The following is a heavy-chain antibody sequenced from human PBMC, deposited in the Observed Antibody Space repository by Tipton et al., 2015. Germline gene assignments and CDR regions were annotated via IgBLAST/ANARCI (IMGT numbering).Heavy chain of an antibody. V-gene: IGHV3-23*01. Sequence: SLRLSCAASGFTFSSYVMAWVRQTPGKGLEWVSVISDSGGSPYYADSVKGRFTISRDNAKNSLFLQMDSLRAEDTALYYCAREWVAAIFDWGQGTLVTVSS. J-gene: IGHJ4*02. CDR3: AREWVAAIFD. D-gene: IGHD5-12*01. CDR2: ISDSGGSP. CDR1: GFTFSSYV.